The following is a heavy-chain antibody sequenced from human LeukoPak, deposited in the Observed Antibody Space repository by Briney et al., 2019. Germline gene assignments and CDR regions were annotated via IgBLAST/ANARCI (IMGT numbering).Heavy chain of an antibody. CDR1: GFTFSSST. Sequence: GGSLRLSCAASGFTFSSSTMGWVRQAPGQGLQWVSAVIGGGTMTSYADSVRGRFTISRDNSKNTLSLQMNSLRAEDTAVYYCAKAYDYGVKGPSPFDYWGQGTLVTISS. D-gene: IGHD4-17*01. CDR3: AKAYDYGVKGPSPFDY. J-gene: IGHJ4*02. V-gene: IGHV3-23*01. CDR2: VIGGGTMT.